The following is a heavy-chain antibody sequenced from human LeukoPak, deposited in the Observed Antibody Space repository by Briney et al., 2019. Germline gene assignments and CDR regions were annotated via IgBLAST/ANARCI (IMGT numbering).Heavy chain of an antibody. CDR3: ARDPDDIWSGYSYFDY. CDR1: GGSISSSSYY. CDR2: IYHSGST. Sequence: PSETLSLTCTVSGGSISSSSYYWGWIRQPPGKGLEWIGSIYHSGSTYYNPSLKSRVTIAVETSKNQFSLKLSSVTAADKAVYYCARDPDDIWSGYSYFDYWGQGTLVTVSS. J-gene: IGHJ4*02. V-gene: IGHV4-39*07. D-gene: IGHD3-3*01.